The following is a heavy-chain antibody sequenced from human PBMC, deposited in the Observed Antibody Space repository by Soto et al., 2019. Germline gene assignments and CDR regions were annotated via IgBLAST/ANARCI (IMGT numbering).Heavy chain of an antibody. V-gene: IGHV1-69*06. CDR1: GGTFSNYA. CDR3: TRGIQLWS. CDR2: IIPLSGTP. Sequence: VQLVQSGAEVKKPGSSVKVSCKASGGTFSNYALTWVRQAPGQGLEWMGGIIPLSGTPNYAQKFQGRVTITADKSTTTVYMELSGLRSEDTAVYYCTRGIQLWSWGQGTLVTVSS. D-gene: IGHD5-18*01. J-gene: IGHJ5*02.